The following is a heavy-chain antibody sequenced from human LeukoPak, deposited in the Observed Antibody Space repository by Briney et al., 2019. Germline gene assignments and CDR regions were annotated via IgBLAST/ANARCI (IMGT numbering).Heavy chain of an antibody. D-gene: IGHD2-21*01. Sequence: SVKVSCKASGGTFSSYAISWVRQAPGQGLEWVGGIIPIFGTANYAQKFQGRVTITADESTSTAYMELSSLRSEDTAVYYCARDLATVVVIAMGYWGQGTLVTVSS. J-gene: IGHJ4*02. CDR2: IIPIFGTA. CDR3: ARDLATVVVIAMGY. V-gene: IGHV1-69*13. CDR1: GGTFSSYA.